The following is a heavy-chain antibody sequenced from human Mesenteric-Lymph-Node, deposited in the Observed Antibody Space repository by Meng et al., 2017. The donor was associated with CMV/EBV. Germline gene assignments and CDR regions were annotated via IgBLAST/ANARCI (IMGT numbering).Heavy chain of an antibody. CDR3: AREYYYDSSGYYRQYYYYYYGMDV. J-gene: IGHJ6*02. CDR1: GFTFSSCN. D-gene: IGHD3-22*01. V-gene: IGHV3-66*01. Sequence: GESLKISCAASGFTFSSCNMIWVRQAPGKGLEWVSLIYGGGSTYYADSVRGRFTISRDKSKNTLYLQMNSLRAEDTAVYYCAREYYYDSSGYYRQYYYYYYGMDVWGQGTTVTVSS. CDR2: IYGGGST.